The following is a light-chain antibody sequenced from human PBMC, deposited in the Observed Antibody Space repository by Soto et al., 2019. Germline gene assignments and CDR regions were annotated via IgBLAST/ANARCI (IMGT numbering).Light chain of an antibody. CDR2: DKN. V-gene: IGLV1-40*01. CDR3: QSYDNSHDWDVV. J-gene: IGLJ2*01. CDR1: SSNIGAGYA. Sequence: QSVLTQPPSVSGAPGQRVTISCTGSSSNIGAGYAVHWYQQLPGTAPKLLISDKNNRPSGVPDRFSGSKSGTSASLAITGRQAEDEADYYCQSYDNSHDWDVVFGGGTKLTVL.